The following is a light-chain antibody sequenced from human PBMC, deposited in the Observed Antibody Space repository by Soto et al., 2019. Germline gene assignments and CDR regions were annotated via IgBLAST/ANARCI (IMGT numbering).Light chain of an antibody. Sequence: DIQLTQSPSFLSASVGDRVTITCRASQGISSYLAWYQQKPGKDPNLLIYAASTLQSGVPSRFSGSGSGTEFTLTISSLQPEDFATYYCQQLNTYPLTFGGGTKVVI. CDR3: QQLNTYPLT. J-gene: IGKJ4*01. CDR1: QGISSY. CDR2: AAS. V-gene: IGKV1-9*01.